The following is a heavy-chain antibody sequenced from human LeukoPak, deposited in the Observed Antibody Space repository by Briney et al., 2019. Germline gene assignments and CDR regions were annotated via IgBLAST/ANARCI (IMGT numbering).Heavy chain of an antibody. CDR3: ARSKWELLAPVDY. CDR1: GGTFSSYA. Sequence: SVKVSCKASGGTFSSYAISWVRQAPGQGLEWMGGIIPIFGTANYAQKFQGRVTITADESTSTAYMELSSLRSDDTAVYYCARSKWELLAPVDYWGQGTLVTVSS. D-gene: IGHD1-26*01. V-gene: IGHV1-69*13. CDR2: IIPIFGTA. J-gene: IGHJ4*02.